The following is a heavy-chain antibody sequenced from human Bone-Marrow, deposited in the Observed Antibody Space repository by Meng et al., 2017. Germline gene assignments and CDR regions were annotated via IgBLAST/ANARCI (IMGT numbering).Heavy chain of an antibody. CDR3: ARVVKLGVPAAKYFDC. Sequence: SETLSLTCTVSGGSISSSNWWSWVRQPPGKGLEWIGEIYHSGSTNYNPSLKSRVTISVDKSKNQFSLKLSSVTAADTAVYYCARVVKLGVPAAKYFDCWGQGTLVTVSS. CDR2: IYHSGST. V-gene: IGHV4-4*02. CDR1: GGSISSSNW. D-gene: IGHD2-2*01. J-gene: IGHJ4*02.